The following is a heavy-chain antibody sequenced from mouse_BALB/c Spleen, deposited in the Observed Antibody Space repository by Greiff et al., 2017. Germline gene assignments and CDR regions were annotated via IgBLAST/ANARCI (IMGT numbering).Heavy chain of an antibody. D-gene: IGHD1-1*01. V-gene: IGHV14-1*02. Sequence: EVQLQQSGAELVRPGALVKLSCKASGFNIKDYYMHWVKQRPEQGLEWIGWIDPENGNTIYDPKFQGKASITADTSSNTAYLQLSSLTSEDTAVYYCARYYYGSAWFAYWGQGTLVTVSA. CDR2: IDPENGNT. CDR3: ARYYYGSAWFAY. J-gene: IGHJ3*01. CDR1: GFNIKDYY.